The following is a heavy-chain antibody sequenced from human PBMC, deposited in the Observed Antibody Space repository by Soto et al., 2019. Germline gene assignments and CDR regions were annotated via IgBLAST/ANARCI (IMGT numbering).Heavy chain of an antibody. CDR2: VSHSGST. CDR3: ARGPYGSGIRSPYYFYYMGV. J-gene: IGHJ6*03. Sequence: QVQLQEWGAGLLKPTETLSLTCAVYGGSFSGYYWSWIRQPPGKGLEWIGEVSHSGSTNYNPSLKSRVTISVDTSKSQFSRKLSSVTAADTAVYYCARGPYGSGIRSPYYFYYMGVWGKGTTVTVSS. CDR1: GGSFSGYY. D-gene: IGHD3-10*01. V-gene: IGHV4-34*01.